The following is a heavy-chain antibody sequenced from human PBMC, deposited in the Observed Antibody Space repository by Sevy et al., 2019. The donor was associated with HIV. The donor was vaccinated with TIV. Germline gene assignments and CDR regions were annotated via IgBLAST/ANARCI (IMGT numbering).Heavy chain of an antibody. J-gene: IGHJ4*02. V-gene: IGHV5-51*01. CDR3: ARLPVAAAGLYYFDH. Sequence: GESLKISCKGAGYSFTNNWIGWVRQRPGKGLEWMGIIYPHDFDTTYTPSFEGQVTISVDKSIATAYLQWNSLKASDSAIYYRARLPVAAAGLYYFDHWGQGTLVTVSS. CDR1: GYSFTNNW. D-gene: IGHD6-13*01. CDR2: IYPHDFDT.